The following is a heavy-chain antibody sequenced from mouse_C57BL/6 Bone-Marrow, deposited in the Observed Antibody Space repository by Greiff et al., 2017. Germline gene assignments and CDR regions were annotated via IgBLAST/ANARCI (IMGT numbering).Heavy chain of an antibody. V-gene: IGHV1-69*01. CDR3: AEDPLITTVVARGGYFDV. Sequence: VQLQQPGAELVMPGASVKLSCKASGYTFTSYWMHWVKQRPGQGLEWIGEIDPSDSYTNYNQKFKGKSTLTVDKSASTAYMQLSSLTSEDSAVYYCAEDPLITTVVARGGYFDVWGTGTTVTVSS. D-gene: IGHD1-1*01. J-gene: IGHJ1*03. CDR2: IDPSDSYT. CDR1: GYTFTSYW.